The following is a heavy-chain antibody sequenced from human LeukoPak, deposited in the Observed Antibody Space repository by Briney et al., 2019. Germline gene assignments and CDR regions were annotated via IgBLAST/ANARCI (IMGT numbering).Heavy chain of an antibody. CDR3: ARDLGGYNYGYSLDY. Sequence: SETLSLTCTVSGGSISSYYWSWIRQPAGKGLEWIGRIYTSGSTSYNTSLKSRVTMSVDTSKNQFSLKLSSVTAADTAVYYCARDLGGYNYGYSLDYWGQGTLVSVSS. CDR2: IYTSGST. CDR1: GGSISSYY. V-gene: IGHV4-4*07. D-gene: IGHD5-18*01. J-gene: IGHJ4*02.